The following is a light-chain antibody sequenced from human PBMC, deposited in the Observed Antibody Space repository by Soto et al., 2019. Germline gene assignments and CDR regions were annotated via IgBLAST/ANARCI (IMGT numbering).Light chain of an antibody. CDR2: ENA. Sequence: QLPSVSAAPGQKVTISCSGSNSNIGNNYVYWYQQFPGAAPKLLMYENAKRASGIPDRFSGSKSGTAATLAITGIQTGDEADYYCGTWDSGLSGFVFGTGTKLTVL. CDR3: GTWDSGLSGFV. V-gene: IGLV1-51*02. J-gene: IGLJ1*01. CDR1: NSNIGNNY.